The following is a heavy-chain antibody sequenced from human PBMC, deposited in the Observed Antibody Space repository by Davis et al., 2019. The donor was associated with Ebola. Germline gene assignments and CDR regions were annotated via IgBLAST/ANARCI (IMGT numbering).Heavy chain of an antibody. D-gene: IGHD3-22*01. CDR2: VHGGNGNT. CDR1: GFTLTDYA. Sequence: ASVTVSCKASGFTLTDYAIHWVRQAPGQRLEWMGWVHGGNGNTKYSQKFQVRVTMTRDTSIITAYMELSRLRSDDTAVYYCARGGISMTVVPRDYYHGLDVWGQGTTVTVSS. J-gene: IGHJ6*02. V-gene: IGHV1-3*01. CDR3: ARGGISMTVVPRDYYHGLDV.